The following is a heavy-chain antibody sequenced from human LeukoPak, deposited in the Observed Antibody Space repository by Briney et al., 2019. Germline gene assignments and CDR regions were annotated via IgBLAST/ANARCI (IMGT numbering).Heavy chain of an antibody. V-gene: IGHV3-30*18. D-gene: IGHD3-9*01. J-gene: IGHJ4*01. CDR2: TSYDEANR. CDR1: GFTFNNYD. Sequence: PGGSLRLSCAASGFTFNNYDMNWVRQAPGKGLEWVAVTSYDEANRLYADSVKGRFTISRDNSKNTLYLQMNSLRPEDTAVYHCAKDLVGSFDYWGHGTLVTVSS. CDR3: AKDLVGSFDY.